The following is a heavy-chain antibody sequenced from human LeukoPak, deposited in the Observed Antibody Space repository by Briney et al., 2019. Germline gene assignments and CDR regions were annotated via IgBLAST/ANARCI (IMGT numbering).Heavy chain of an antibody. CDR2: IYPGDSDT. CDR3: ARRFSDSSGSYSYFDY. Sequence: GESLKISCKGSGYSFTTYWIAWVRQMPGKGLGWMGIIYPGDSDTTYSPSFQGQVTISADKSISTAYLQWSSLKASDTAMYYCARRFSDSSGSYSYFDYWGQGTLVTVSS. J-gene: IGHJ4*02. D-gene: IGHD3-22*01. CDR1: GYSFTTYW. V-gene: IGHV5-51*01.